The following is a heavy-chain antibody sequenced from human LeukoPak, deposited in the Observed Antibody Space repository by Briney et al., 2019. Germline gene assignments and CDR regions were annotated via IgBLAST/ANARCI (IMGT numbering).Heavy chain of an antibody. CDR1: GFTFSSYA. D-gene: IGHD2-21*02. CDR3: AKLERYGVVTGYLDY. Sequence: GSLRLSCAASGFTFSSYAMSWVRQAPGKGLEWVSAISGSGGSTYYADSVKGRFTISRDNSKNTLYLQMNSLRAEDTAVYYCAKLERYGVVTGYLDYWGQGTLVTVSS. J-gene: IGHJ4*02. V-gene: IGHV3-23*01. CDR2: ISGSGGST.